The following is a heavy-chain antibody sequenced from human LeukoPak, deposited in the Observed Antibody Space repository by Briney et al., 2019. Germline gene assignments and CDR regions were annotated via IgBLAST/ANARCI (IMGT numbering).Heavy chain of an antibody. Sequence: SETLSLTCGVSGESFSGYYWSWLRQPPGKGLEWIGEINQSGDTNYNPSFETRVTMSVDASRKQFSLKVKSVTAADGAVYYCARSLSPYYDVTSAYWVWGYWGQGTLVIISS. CDR1: GESFSGYY. CDR3: ARSLSPYYDVTSAYWVWGY. CDR2: INQSGDT. D-gene: IGHD3-3*01. J-gene: IGHJ4*02. V-gene: IGHV4-34*01.